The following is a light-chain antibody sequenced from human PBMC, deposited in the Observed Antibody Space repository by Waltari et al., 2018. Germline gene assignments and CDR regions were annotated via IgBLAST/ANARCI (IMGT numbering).Light chain of an antibody. CDR2: WAS. V-gene: IGKV4-1*01. CDR1: QSVLYSSNNKNY. CDR3: QQYYSTLYT. J-gene: IGKJ2*01. Sequence: DIVMTQSPDSLAVSLGERATINCKSSQSVLYSSNNKNYLAWYQQKPGQPPKLLIYWASTRESGVPDRFSGSGSGTDFTLPISSLQAEDVAVYYCQQYYSTLYTFGQGTKLEIK.